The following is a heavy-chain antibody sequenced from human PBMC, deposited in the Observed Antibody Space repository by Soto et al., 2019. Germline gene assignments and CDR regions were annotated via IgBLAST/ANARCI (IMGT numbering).Heavy chain of an antibody. J-gene: IGHJ4*02. CDR1: GFTFSSYW. CDR3: ARDRYSYGFVY. Sequence: EVQLVESGGGLVQPGGSLRLSCAASGFTFSSYWMSWVRQAPGKGLEWVANIKQDGSEKYYVDSVKGRFTISRDNAKNSLYLQMNSLSAGETAVYYCARDRYSYGFVYWGQGTLVTVSS. V-gene: IGHV3-7*03. D-gene: IGHD5-18*01. CDR2: IKQDGSEK.